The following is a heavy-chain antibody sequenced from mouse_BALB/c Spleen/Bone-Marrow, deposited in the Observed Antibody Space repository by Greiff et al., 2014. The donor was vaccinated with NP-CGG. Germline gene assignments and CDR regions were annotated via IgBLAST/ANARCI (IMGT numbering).Heavy chain of an antibody. J-gene: IGHJ3*01. CDR1: GFTFSSYD. Sequence: VQLKESGGDLVRPGGSLKLSCAASGFTFSSYDMSWVRQTPDRRLEWVATIGSGGSYTYYPDSVKGRFTISRDNAKNTLYLQMSSRKSEDTAMYYCSRLSYDYDGAWFAYWGQGTLVTVSA. V-gene: IGHV5-6*01. CDR2: IGSGGSYT. CDR3: SRLSYDYDGAWFAY. D-gene: IGHD2-4*01.